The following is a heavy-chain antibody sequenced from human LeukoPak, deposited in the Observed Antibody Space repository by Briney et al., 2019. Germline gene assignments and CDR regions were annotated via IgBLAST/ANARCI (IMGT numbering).Heavy chain of an antibody. V-gene: IGHV3-66*01. CDR3: ARGDSSDN. CDR2: IYSGGST. Sequence: GGSLRLFCAASGFTVSSNDMIWVRQSPGKGLEGVSVIYSGGSTYYADSVKGRFTISRDNSKNTLNLQMNSLRAEDAAVYYCARGDSSDNWGQGTLVTVSS. CDR1: GFTVSSND. D-gene: IGHD2-21*01. J-gene: IGHJ4*02.